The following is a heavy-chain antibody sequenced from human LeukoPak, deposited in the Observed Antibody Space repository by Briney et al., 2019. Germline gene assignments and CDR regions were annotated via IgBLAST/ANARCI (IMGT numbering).Heavy chain of an antibody. J-gene: IGHJ6*03. CDR2: IIPIFGTA. CDR1: GGTFSSYA. CDR3: ARGHYYGSGSYYDIETQYYYYYMDV. V-gene: IGHV1-69*13. D-gene: IGHD3-10*01. Sequence: ASVKVSCKASGGTFSSYAISWVRQAPGQGLEWMGGIIPIFGTANYAQKFQGRVTITADESTSTAYMELSSLRSEDTAVYYCARGHYYGSGSYYDIETQYYYYYMDVWGKGTTVTVSS.